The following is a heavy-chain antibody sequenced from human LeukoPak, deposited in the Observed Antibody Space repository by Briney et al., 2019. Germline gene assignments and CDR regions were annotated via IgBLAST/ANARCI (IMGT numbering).Heavy chain of an antibody. D-gene: IGHD3-22*01. CDR1: GYTFTSYD. J-gene: IGHJ3*02. Sequence: GASVKVSCKASGYTFTSYDINWVRQATGQGLEWMGWMNPNSGNTGYAQKFQGRVTMTRDTSTSTVYMELSSLRSEDTAVYYCARGNYYDSSGYYIQHAFDIWGQGTMVTVSS. V-gene: IGHV1-8*01. CDR2: MNPNSGNT. CDR3: ARGNYYDSSGYYIQHAFDI.